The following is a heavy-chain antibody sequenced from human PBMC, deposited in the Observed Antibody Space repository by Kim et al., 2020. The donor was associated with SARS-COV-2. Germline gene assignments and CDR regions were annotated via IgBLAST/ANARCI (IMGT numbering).Heavy chain of an antibody. D-gene: IGHD1-26*01. CDR3: AKVTWEAHDGFVE. V-gene: IGHV3-30*18. J-gene: IGHJ3*01. CDR2: TLYDGKNE. Sequence: GGSLRLSCVGSGFSLGSFAMHWVRQAPGKGLEWVAVTLYDGKNEFYAYSVKGRFTVSRDNSRNTMYLKMDSLRGDDTAVYYCAKVTWEAHDGFVEWGQGTRVTVSS. CDR1: GFSLGSFA.